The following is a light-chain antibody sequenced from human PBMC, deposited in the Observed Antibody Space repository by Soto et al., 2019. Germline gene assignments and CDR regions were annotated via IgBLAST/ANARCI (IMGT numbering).Light chain of an antibody. J-gene: IGKJ1*01. CDR3: QQSYSTPPT. V-gene: IGKV1-39*01. CDR1: QSISSY. Sequence: DIQMTQSPSSLSASVGDRVTITCRASQSISSYLNWYQQKLGKAPKLLIYAASSLQSGVPSSFSGSGSGTDFTLTISSLQPEDFATYYCQQSYSTPPTFGQGTKVDNK. CDR2: AAS.